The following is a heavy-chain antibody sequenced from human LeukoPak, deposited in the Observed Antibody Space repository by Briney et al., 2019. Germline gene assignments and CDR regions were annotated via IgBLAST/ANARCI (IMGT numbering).Heavy chain of an antibody. CDR2: IWYDGSNQ. Sequence: PGGSPRLSCAASGFTFRNHGMYWVRQAPGKGLEWVAIIWYDGSNQYYGDSVKGRFTISRDNSKNMLYLQMNSLRADDTALYYCVRDRSARYFDFWGRGTLVTVSS. CDR3: VRDRSARYFDF. J-gene: IGHJ2*01. V-gene: IGHV3-33*01. CDR1: GFTFRNHG. D-gene: IGHD3-3*01.